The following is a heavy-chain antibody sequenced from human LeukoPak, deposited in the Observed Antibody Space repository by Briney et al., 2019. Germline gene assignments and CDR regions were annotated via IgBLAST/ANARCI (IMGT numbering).Heavy chain of an antibody. CDR2: INPNRGGT. CDR3: ARELQSGTYSEYYFDY. D-gene: IGHD1-26*01. Sequence: ASVKVSCKASGCTFTGYYIHWVRQAPGQGPEWMGWINPNRGGTNYAQKFQGRVTMTRDTSISTAYMELSGLRSDDTAVYYCARELQSGTYSEYYFDYWGQGTLVTVSS. V-gene: IGHV1-2*02. J-gene: IGHJ4*02. CDR1: GCTFTGYY.